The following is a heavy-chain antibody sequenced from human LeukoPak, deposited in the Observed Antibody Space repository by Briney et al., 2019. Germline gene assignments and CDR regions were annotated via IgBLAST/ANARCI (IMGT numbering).Heavy chain of an antibody. CDR3: ARRRDGYNFYYFDY. CDR2: IIPIFGTA. Sequence: SVKVSCKASGGTFSSYAISWVRQAPGQGLEWMGGIIPIFGTANYAQKFQGRVTITADKSTSTAYMELSSLRSEDTAVYYCARRRDGYNFYYFDYWGQGTLVTVSS. J-gene: IGHJ4*02. D-gene: IGHD5-24*01. CDR1: GGTFSSYA. V-gene: IGHV1-69*06.